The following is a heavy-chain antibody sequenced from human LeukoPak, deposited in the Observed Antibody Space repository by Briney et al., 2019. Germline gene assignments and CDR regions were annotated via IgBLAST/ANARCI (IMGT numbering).Heavy chain of an antibody. CDR2: ISWNSGSI. Sequence: GRSLRLSCAASGFTFDDYAMHWVRQAPGKGLEWVSGISWNSGSIGYADSVKGRFTISRDNAKNSLYLQMNSLRAEDTALYYCAKVGYCSGGSCYSDFDYWGQGTLVTVSS. V-gene: IGHV3-9*01. J-gene: IGHJ4*02. CDR3: AKVGYCSGGSCYSDFDY. CDR1: GFTFDDYA. D-gene: IGHD2-15*01.